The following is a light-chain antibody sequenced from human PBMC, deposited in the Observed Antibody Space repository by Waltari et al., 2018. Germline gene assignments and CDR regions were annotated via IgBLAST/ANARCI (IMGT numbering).Light chain of an antibody. CDR2: EAN. CDR3: YAYAGTRGV. CDR1: SRDIASYNL. Sequence: QSALTQPASVSGSPGPSITISCTGTSRDIASYNLVSWYQQHPGKAPKLIIYEANKRPSGVSSRFSGSKSGNTASLTISGPQAEDEANYYCYAYAGTRGVFGTGTKVTVL. V-gene: IGLV2-23*01. J-gene: IGLJ1*01.